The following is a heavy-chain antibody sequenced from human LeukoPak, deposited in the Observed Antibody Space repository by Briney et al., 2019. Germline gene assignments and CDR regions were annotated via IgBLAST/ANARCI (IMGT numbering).Heavy chain of an antibody. Sequence: GASVKVSCKASGYTFTGYYMHWVRQAPGQGLEWMGIINPSGGSTSYAQKFQGRVTMTRDTSTSTAYMELRSLRSDDTAVYYCAREEDAFDIWGQGTMVTVSS. J-gene: IGHJ3*02. CDR1: GYTFTGYY. CDR2: INPSGGST. V-gene: IGHV1-46*01. CDR3: AREEDAFDI.